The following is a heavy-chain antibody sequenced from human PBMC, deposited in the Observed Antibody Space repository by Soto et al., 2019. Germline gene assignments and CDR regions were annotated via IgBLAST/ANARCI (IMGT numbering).Heavy chain of an antibody. V-gene: IGHV3-7*01. CDR1: GFTFSSYA. Sequence: PGGSLRLSCAASGFTFSSYAMSWVRQAPGKGLEWLASIKQDGSEKHYVDSVKGRFTISRDNAKNSLYLQMNSLRVEDTAVYYCARVYYDYIWGSYPLVYWGQGTLVTVSS. CDR3: ARVYYDYIWGSYPLVY. J-gene: IGHJ4*02. D-gene: IGHD3-16*02. CDR2: IKQDGSEK.